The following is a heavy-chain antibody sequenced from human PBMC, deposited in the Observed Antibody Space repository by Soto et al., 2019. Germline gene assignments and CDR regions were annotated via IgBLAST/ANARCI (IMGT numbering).Heavy chain of an antibody. V-gene: IGHV4-38-2*01. CDR2: ISYSGQM. D-gene: IGHD3-22*01. J-gene: IGHJ4*02. CDR3: TRGAGAPWVRFDY. CDR1: GYSITSGYY. Sequence: PSETLSLTCDASGYSITSGYYWGWIRQPPGKGLEWLGSISYSGQMFYKSSLASRISIAVDTSKNQFSLRLTSVSAADTALYYCTRGAGAPWVRFDYWGQGSQVTVSS.